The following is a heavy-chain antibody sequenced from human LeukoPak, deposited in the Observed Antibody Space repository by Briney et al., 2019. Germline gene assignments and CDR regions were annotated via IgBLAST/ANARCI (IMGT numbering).Heavy chain of an antibody. CDR2: IYYSGST. D-gene: IGHD2-15*01. J-gene: IGHJ4*02. CDR3: AREGSGHLVDY. V-gene: IGHV4-39*07. CDR1: GGSISSSSYY. Sequence: SETLSLTCTVSGGSISSSSYYWGWIRQPPGKGLEWIGSIYYSGSTYYNPSLKSRVTISVDTSKNQFSLKLSSVTAADTAVYYCAREGSGHLVDYWGQGTLVTVSS.